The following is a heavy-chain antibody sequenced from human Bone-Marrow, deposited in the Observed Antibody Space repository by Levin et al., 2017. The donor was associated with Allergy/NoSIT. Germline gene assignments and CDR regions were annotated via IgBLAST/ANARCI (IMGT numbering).Heavy chain of an antibody. V-gene: IGHV3-30*18. CDR1: GFTFSSYG. D-gene: IGHD1-26*01. CDR3: AKDGRSGSYWTLFWFDP. Sequence: GESLKISCAASGFTFSSYGMHWVRQAPGKGLEWVAVISYDGSNKYYADSVKGRFTISRDNSKNTLYLQMNSLRAEDTAVYYCAKDGRSGSYWTLFWFDPWGQGTLVTVSS. J-gene: IGHJ5*02. CDR2: ISYDGSNK.